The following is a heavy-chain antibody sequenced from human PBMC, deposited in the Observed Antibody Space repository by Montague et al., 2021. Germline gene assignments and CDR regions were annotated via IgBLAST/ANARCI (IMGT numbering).Heavy chain of an antibody. V-gene: IGHV3-48*02. Sequence: SLRLSCAASGFTLSRYSMTWVRQASGKGLEWLSYISDDSRTIYYADSVRGRFTISRDNAKNSLYLQMNGLRNEDTAVYYCTRDRNRGGSDYWGQGTLVIVSS. CDR3: TRDRNRGGSDY. CDR1: GFTLSRYS. CDR2: ISDDSRTI. D-gene: IGHD2-15*01. J-gene: IGHJ4*02.